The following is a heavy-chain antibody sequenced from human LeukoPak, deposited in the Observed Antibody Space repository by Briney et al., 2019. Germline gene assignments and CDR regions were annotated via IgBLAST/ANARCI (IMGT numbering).Heavy chain of an antibody. CDR2: ISYDGSNK. CDR3: ARDPLWGSYPNDAFDI. CDR1: GFTFSSYA. V-gene: IGHV3-30-3*01. Sequence: GRSLRLSCAASGFTFSSYAMHWVRQAPGKRLEWVAVISYDGSNKYYADSVKGRFTISRDNSKNTLHLQMNSLRAEDTAVYYCARDPLWGSYPNDAFDIWGQRTMVTVSS. D-gene: IGHD3-16*02. J-gene: IGHJ3*02.